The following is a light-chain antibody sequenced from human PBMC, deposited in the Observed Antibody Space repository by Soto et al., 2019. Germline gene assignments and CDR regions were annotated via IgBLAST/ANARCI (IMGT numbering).Light chain of an antibody. V-gene: IGKV1-33*01. CDR2: DAS. CDR1: QDISNY. J-gene: IGKJ5*01. Sequence: DIQMTQSPSSLSASVGDRVTITCQASQDISNYLNWYQQKPGKAPKLLIYDASTLETGVPSRFSGSGSGTDFTLTISSLQPEDIATYYCQQYDNLPITFGQGTRLEIK. CDR3: QQYDNLPIT.